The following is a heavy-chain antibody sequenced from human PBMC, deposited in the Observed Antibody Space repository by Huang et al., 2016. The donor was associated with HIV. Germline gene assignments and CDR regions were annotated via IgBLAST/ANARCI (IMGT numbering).Heavy chain of an antibody. D-gene: IGHD3-22*01. Sequence: EVQLVESGGGLVQPGGSLKLSCAASGFTLSGAAMHWVRQASWEGLQWVGRIISKINCYATVYSASVKVMFTISRDDSKNTAYLQMNSLKTEDTAVYYCSRHPFDYYDSTDTGALDIWGQGTMVTVSS. J-gene: IGHJ3*02. CDR3: SRHPFDYYDSTDTGALDI. CDR2: IISKINCYAT. V-gene: IGHV3-73*02. CDR1: GFTLSGAA.